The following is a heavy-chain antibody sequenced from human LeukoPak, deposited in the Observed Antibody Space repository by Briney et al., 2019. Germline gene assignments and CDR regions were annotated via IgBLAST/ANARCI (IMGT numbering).Heavy chain of an antibody. CDR2: IYYSGST. V-gene: IGHV4-31*03. D-gene: IGHD2-2*01. CDR1: GGSISSGGYY. J-gene: IGHJ5*02. Sequence: PSETLSLTCTVSGGSISSGGYYWSWIRQHPGKGLEWIGYIYYSGSTYYNPSLKSRVTISVDTSKNQFSLKLSSVTAADTAVYYCARVQDCSSTSCYGDWFDPWGQGTLVTVSS. CDR3: ARVQDCSSTSCYGDWFDP.